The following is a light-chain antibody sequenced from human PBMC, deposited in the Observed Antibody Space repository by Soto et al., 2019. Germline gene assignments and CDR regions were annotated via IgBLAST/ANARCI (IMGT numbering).Light chain of an antibody. CDR3: QQCGGSPT. CDR2: GAS. J-gene: IGKJ1*01. Sequence: EIVLTQSPGILSLSTGERAILSCRASQNISSTVLAWYQQKPGQAPRLLIYGASSRTTGIPDRFSGSGSGTDFTLTISRLEPEDFAMYYCQQCGGSPTFGQGTKVDIK. CDR1: QNISSTV. V-gene: IGKV3-20*01.